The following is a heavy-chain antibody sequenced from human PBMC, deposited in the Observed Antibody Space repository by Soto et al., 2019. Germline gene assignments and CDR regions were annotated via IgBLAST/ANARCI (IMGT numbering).Heavy chain of an antibody. V-gene: IGHV3-23*01. CDR2: ISGNAGNE. CDR3: ARDPAPGRFGELLSPTDY. J-gene: IGHJ4*02. CDR1: EFTFSNYA. Sequence: GGSLRLSCVASEFTFSNYAMSWVRQAPGKGLEWVSAISGNAGNEYYADSVKGRFTISRDISKNTLYLQMNSLRAEDTAVYYCARDPAPGRFGELLSPTDYWGQGTLVTVSS. D-gene: IGHD3-10*01.